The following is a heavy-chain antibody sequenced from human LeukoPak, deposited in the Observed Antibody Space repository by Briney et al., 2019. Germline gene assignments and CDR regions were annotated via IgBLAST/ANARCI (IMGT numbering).Heavy chain of an antibody. V-gene: IGHV1-69*05. Sequence: GASVKVSCKASGGTFSSYAISWVRQAPGQGLEWMGGIIPIFGTANYAQKLQGRVTMTTDTSTSTAYMELRSLRSDDTAVYYCARDQADYFGYCSSTSCYNVLDYWGQGTLVTVSS. CDR2: IIPIFGTA. J-gene: IGHJ4*02. D-gene: IGHD2-2*02. CDR1: GGTFSSYA. CDR3: ARDQADYFGYCSSTSCYNVLDY.